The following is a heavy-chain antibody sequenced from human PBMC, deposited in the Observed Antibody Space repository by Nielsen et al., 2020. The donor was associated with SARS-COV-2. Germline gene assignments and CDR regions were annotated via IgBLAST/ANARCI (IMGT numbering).Heavy chain of an antibody. CDR1: GGSISSSSYY. D-gene: IGHD3-9*01. Sequence: SETLSLTCTVSGGSISSSSYYWGWIRQPPGKGLEWIGSIYYSGSTYYNPSLKSRVTISVDTSKNQFSLKLSSVTGADTAVYYCARDIEASILTGYYKLFDYWGQGTLVTVSS. CDR2: IYYSGST. J-gene: IGHJ4*02. V-gene: IGHV4-39*07. CDR3: ARDIEASILTGYYKLFDY.